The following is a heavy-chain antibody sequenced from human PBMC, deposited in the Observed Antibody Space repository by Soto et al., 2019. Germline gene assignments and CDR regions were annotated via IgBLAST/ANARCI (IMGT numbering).Heavy chain of an antibody. CDR2: IDPSDSYT. CDR3: ARHSFYSSSWYEDNY. CDR1: GYRFTSYW. D-gene: IGHD6-13*01. V-gene: IGHV5-10-1*01. J-gene: IGHJ4*02. Sequence: EVQLVQSGAEVKKPGESLRISCKGSGYRFTSYWISWVRQMPGKGLESMGRIDPSDSYTNYNPSFQGHVTISADKSISTAYLQWSSLKASDTAMYYCARHSFYSSSWYEDNYWGQGTLVTVSS.